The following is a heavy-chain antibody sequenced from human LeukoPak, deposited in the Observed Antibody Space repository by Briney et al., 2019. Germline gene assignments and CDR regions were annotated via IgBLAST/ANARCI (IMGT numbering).Heavy chain of an antibody. V-gene: IGHV3-21*01. CDR1: GFTFSIYS. CDR3: ARAVYYSNYLGY. Sequence: GGSLRLSCAASGFTFSIYSMNWVRQAPGKGLEWVSSISSSGEYKYYADSVKGRFTISRDNAKNTLYLQMNSLRAEDTAMYYCARAVYYSNYLGYWGQGTLVTVSS. D-gene: IGHD3-10*01. CDR2: ISSSGEYK. J-gene: IGHJ4*01.